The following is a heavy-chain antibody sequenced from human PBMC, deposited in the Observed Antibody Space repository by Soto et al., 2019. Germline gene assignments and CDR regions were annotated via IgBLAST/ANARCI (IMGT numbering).Heavy chain of an antibody. CDR3: ARDSRDYYLFDY. CDR1: GGTFSSYA. V-gene: IGHV1-69*12. D-gene: IGHD1-26*01. Sequence: HVQLVQSGAEVKKPGSSVKVSCKASGGTFSSYAISWVRQAPGQGREWMGGIIPIFGTANYAQKFQGTVTITADESTSTAYMGLRSLRSEDTAVYYCARDSRDYYLFDYWGQGNLVTVSS. J-gene: IGHJ4*02. CDR2: IIPIFGTA.